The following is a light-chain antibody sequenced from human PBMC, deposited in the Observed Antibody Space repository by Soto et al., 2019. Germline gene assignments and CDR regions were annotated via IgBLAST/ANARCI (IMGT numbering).Light chain of an antibody. CDR1: QSVSSSY. CDR3: QQANSFPLT. CDR2: GAS. V-gene: IGKV3-20*01. J-gene: IGKJ4*01. Sequence: EIVLTQSPGTLSLSPGERATLSCRASQSVSSSYLAWYQQKPGQAPRLLIYGASSRATGIPDRFSGSGSGTDFTLTISSLQPEDVATYYCQQANSFPLTFGGGTKVEIK.